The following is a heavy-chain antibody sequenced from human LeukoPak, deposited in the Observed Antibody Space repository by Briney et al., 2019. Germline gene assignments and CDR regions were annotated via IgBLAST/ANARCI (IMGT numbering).Heavy chain of an antibody. CDR1: GGSVNNDRW. CDR3: ATYHDISSGFTFDS. Sequence: SGTLALTCDVSGGSVNNDRWWNWVRHPPGKGLEWIGEIHPSGSVRYDPSLKSRVSISLDKSNDHVSLTLTSVTAADTAVYFCATYHDISSGFTFDSWGQGTLVTVSS. V-gene: IGHV4-4*02. CDR2: IHPSGSV. D-gene: IGHD3-9*01. J-gene: IGHJ4*02.